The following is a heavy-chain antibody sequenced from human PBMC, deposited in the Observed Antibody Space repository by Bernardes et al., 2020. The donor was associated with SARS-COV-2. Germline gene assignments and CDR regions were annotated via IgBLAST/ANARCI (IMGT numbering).Heavy chain of an antibody. V-gene: IGHV3-15*01. CDR3: TTDQGFGSGSFLS. CDR2: IKTKTEGETT. J-gene: IGHJ5*02. D-gene: IGHD3-10*01. Sequence: VEALFLSCAASGFTFSNAWMKWVRQAPGKGLEWVGRIKTKTEGETTAYPAPVTGRFTISSDDSKNTLYLEMNSLKTEDTAVYYCTTDQGFGSGSFLSWGQGTLVTGS. CDR1: GFTFSNAW.